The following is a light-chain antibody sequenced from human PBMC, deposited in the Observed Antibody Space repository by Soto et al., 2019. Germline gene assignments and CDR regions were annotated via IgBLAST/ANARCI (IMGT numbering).Light chain of an antibody. J-gene: IGKJ1*01. V-gene: IGKV3-11*01. CDR3: QQCSEWPRT. CDR1: QSISSS. Sequence: EIVLTQSPATLSLSPGERATLSCRASQSISSSLAWYQQKPGQAPRLLIYDASSRATGFPARFSVSGSGTDFTPAINSLEPQDFAVYYCQQCSEWPRTFGHGTKVEI. CDR2: DAS.